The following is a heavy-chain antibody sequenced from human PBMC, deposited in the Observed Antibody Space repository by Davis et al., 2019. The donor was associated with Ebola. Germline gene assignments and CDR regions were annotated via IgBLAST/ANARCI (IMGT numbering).Heavy chain of an antibody. V-gene: IGHV4-34*01. CDR1: AGSFSGYY. D-gene: IGHD3-16*01. CDR3: ARVVWGSGFDP. Sequence: MPSETLSLTCAVYAGSFSGYYLSWIRQPPGKGLEWIGEINHSGSTNYNPSLKSRVTISVDTSKNQFSLKLSSVTAADTAVYYCARVVWGSGFDPWGQGTLVTVSS. J-gene: IGHJ5*02. CDR2: INHSGST.